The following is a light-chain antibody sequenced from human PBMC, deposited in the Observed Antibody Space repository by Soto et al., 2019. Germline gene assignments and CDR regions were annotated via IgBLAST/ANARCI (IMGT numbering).Light chain of an antibody. Sequence: QSALTQPASVSGSPGQSITISCTGTSSDVGGYKHVSWYQHHPGKAPKLMIYEVTSRPSGVSDRFSGSKSGYSASLTISGRQADDEADYYCNSQSSSGIRVFGTGTKLTVL. CDR1: SSDVGGYKH. CDR3: NSQSSSGIRV. CDR2: EVT. J-gene: IGLJ1*01. V-gene: IGLV2-14*01.